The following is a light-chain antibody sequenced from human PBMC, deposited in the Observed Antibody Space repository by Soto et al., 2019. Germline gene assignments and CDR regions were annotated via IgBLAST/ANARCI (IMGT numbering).Light chain of an antibody. CDR2: GAS. CDR1: QGIRSY. CDR3: QQLNSYPRLT. Sequence: IQLTQSPSSLSASVGDRVTITCRASQGIRSYLAWYQQKPGKAPKLLIHGASTLQSGVPSRFSGSGSGTDFTLTISSLQPEDFATYYCQQLNSYPRLTFGGGTKVEIE. V-gene: IGKV1-9*01. J-gene: IGKJ4*01.